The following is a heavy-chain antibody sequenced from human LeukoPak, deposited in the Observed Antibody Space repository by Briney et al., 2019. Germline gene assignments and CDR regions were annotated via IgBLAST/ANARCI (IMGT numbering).Heavy chain of an antibody. J-gene: IGHJ4*02. CDR2: VTGDGATT. V-gene: IGHV3-23*01. CDR1: GFTFSSYA. CDR3: ARRGDYRNFDY. D-gene: IGHD4-17*01. Sequence: GGSLRLSCVASGFTFSSYAMSWVRQAPGKGLEWVSAVTGDGATTWYAHSVRGRFIISRDNSKNTVYLQMNSLRAEDAAVYYCARRGDYRNFDYWGQGTLVTVSS.